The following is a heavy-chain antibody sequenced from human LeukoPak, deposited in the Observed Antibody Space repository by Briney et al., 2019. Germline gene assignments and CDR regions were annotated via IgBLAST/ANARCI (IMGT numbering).Heavy chain of an antibody. Sequence: GESLMISCKGSGYSFSSYCIIWVRQMAGEGLEWRGRIDPTDSYTNYCPSFQGHGTISADKSISTSYLQWSSLKASDTAMYYCARHVYYGSGISFDPWGQGTLVTVSS. J-gene: IGHJ5*02. V-gene: IGHV5-10-1*01. CDR1: GYSFSSYC. D-gene: IGHD3-10*01. CDR3: ARHVYYGSGISFDP. CDR2: IDPTDSYT.